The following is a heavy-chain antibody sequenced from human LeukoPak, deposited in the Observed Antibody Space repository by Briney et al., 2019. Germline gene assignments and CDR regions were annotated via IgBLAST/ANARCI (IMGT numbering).Heavy chain of an antibody. J-gene: IGHJ4*02. CDR1: GFTFDDYA. V-gene: IGHV3-9*03. D-gene: IGHD6-19*01. CDR2: ISWNSGSI. CDR3: AKDLGSGIAVAGPFDY. Sequence: QSGGSLRLSCAASGFTFDDYAMHWVRQAPGKGLGWVSGISWNSGSIGYADSVKGRFTISRDNAKNSLYLQMNSLRAEDMALYYCAKDLGSGIAVAGPFDYWGQGTLVTVSS.